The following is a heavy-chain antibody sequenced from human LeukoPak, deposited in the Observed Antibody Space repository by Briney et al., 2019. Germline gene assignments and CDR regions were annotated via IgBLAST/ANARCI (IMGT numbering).Heavy chain of an antibody. J-gene: IGHJ4*02. V-gene: IGHV3-23*01. D-gene: IGHD3-9*01. Sequence: GGSLRLSCAASGFTFSSYGMSWVRQAPGKGLEWVSAISGSGGSTYYADSVKGRFTISRDNSKNTLYLQMNSLRAEDTAVYYCAKRRYFDWLADYWGQGTLVTVSS. CDR2: ISGSGGST. CDR1: GFTFSSYG. CDR3: AKRRYFDWLADY.